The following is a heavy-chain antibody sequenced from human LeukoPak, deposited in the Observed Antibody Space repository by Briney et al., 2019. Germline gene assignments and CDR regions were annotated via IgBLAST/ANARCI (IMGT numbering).Heavy chain of an antibody. D-gene: IGHD3-22*01. J-gene: IGHJ4*02. V-gene: IGHV3-30*02. CDR3: AKGEQDYYDSSGYYGDY. CDR1: GFTFSSYG. Sequence: PGGSLRLSCAASGFTFSSYGMHWVRQAPGKGLEWVAFIRYDGSNKYYADSVKGRFTISRDNSKNTLYLQMNSLRAEDTAVYYCAKGEQDYYDSSGYYGDYWGQGTLVTVSS. CDR2: IRYDGSNK.